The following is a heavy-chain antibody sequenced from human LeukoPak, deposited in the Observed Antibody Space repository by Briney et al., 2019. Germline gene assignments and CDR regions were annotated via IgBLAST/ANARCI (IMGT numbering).Heavy chain of an antibody. V-gene: IGHV4-34*01. Sequence: SETLSLTCTVNGGSFSYYWAWIRQPPGKGLEWIGEINHSGSTDYNPSLKSRVTMSVDTSKNQFSLKLSSVTAADSAIYYCARNGPPSSSSYYYYYAMDVWGPGTTVTVSS. D-gene: IGHD6-13*01. CDR2: INHSGST. CDR3: ARNGPPSSSSYYYYYAMDV. CDR1: GGSFSYY. J-gene: IGHJ6*02.